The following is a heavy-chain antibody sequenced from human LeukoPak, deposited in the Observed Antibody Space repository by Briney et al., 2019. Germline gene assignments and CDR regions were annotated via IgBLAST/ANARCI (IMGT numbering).Heavy chain of an antibody. D-gene: IGHD2-15*01. Sequence: ASVKVSCKASGYTFTSYDINWVRQATGQGLEWMGWMNPNSGNTGYAQKFQGRVTMTRNTSISTAYMELSSLRSEDTAVYYCARAGGYCGRISCPYYFDYWGQGSLVAVSS. CDR3: ARAGGYCGRISCPYYFDY. CDR1: GYTFTSYD. V-gene: IGHV1-8*01. CDR2: MNPNSGNT. J-gene: IGHJ4*02.